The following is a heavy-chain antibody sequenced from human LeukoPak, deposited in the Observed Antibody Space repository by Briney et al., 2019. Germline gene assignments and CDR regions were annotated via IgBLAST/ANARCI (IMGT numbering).Heavy chain of an antibody. D-gene: IGHD6-19*01. Sequence: SETLSLTCTVSGRLITTTTCYWGWIRQSPAKVLEWIASIYYRGDTYSNASLESRVSISIDTSKNQFSLKLNSMNAADTAVYFCARQPVVNRGAVASNFDSWGQGTLVTVSA. V-gene: IGHV4-39*01. CDR1: GRLITTTTCY. CDR2: IYYRGDT. CDR3: ARQPVVNRGAVASNFDS. J-gene: IGHJ4*02.